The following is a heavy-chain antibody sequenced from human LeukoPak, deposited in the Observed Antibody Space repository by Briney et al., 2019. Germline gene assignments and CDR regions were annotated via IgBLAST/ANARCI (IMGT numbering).Heavy chain of an antibody. CDR3: AAQWPRLYNWFDP. J-gene: IGHJ5*02. D-gene: IGHD6-19*01. V-gene: IGHV4-34*01. Sequence: SETLSLTCAVYGGSFSGYYWSWIRQPPGKGLEWIGEINHSGSTYYNPSLKSRVTISVGTPKKQFSLKLSSVTAADTAVYYCAAQWPRLYNWFDPWGQGTLVTVPS. CDR1: GGSFSGYY. CDR2: INHSGST.